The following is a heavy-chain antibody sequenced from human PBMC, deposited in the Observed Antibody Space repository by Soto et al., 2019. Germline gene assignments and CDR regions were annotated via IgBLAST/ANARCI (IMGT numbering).Heavy chain of an antibody. V-gene: IGHV4-39*01. D-gene: IGHD2-2*01. CDR1: GASVSSSTYS. CDR2: IYSSENT. Sequence: SETLSLTCTVSGASVSSSTYSWGWIRQSPGQGLEWIGTIYSSENTYYNPSLLSRVTISVDTSKSEFSLKLSSVTAADTAVYYCAILNVYCISTNCHGYYGMDVWGQGTTVTVSS. CDR3: AILNVYCISTNCHGYYGMDV. J-gene: IGHJ6*02.